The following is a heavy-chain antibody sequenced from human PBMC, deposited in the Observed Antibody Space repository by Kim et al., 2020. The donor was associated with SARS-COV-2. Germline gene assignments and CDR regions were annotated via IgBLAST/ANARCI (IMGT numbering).Heavy chain of an antibody. V-gene: IGHV3-11*04. Sequence: GGSLRLSCVVSGFTVSDYYMNWIRQAPGKGLEWISFISSREGTIYYADSVKGRFTISRDNAKNSLYLQMNSVRVEDTAMYYCARESGEATIFFDSWGQGT. D-gene: IGHD1-26*01. CDR3: ARESGEATIFFDS. CDR1: GFTVSDYY. CDR2: ISSREGTI. J-gene: IGHJ4*02.